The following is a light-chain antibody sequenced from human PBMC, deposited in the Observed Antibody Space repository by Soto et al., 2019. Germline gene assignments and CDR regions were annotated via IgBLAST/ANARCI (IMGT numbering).Light chain of an antibody. J-gene: IGKJ1*01. CDR2: DAS. CDR1: QSVTNSY. V-gene: IGKV3-20*01. Sequence: ETVLTQSPGTVSLSPGERATLSCRASQSVTNSYLAWYQQKSGQAPSLLIYDASYRATGIPDRFSGSGSGTDFTLTISRVEPEDFAVYYCQQYADTPRTFGQGTKVEIK. CDR3: QQYADTPRT.